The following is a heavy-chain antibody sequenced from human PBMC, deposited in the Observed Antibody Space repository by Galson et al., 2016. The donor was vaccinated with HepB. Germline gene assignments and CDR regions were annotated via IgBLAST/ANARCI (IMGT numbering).Heavy chain of an antibody. J-gene: IGHJ6*02. Sequence: SLRLSCAASGFTFSSYWMSWVRQAPGKGLEWVATIKQDGSEKYYVDSVKGRFTISRDNAKRSLHLQMNRLRVEDTAVYYCTREREVTTWEEYYKYNAMDVWGQGATVAVSS. D-gene: IGHD1-26*01. V-gene: IGHV3-7*01. CDR3: TREREVTTWEEYYKYNAMDV. CDR1: GFTFSSYW. CDR2: IKQDGSEK.